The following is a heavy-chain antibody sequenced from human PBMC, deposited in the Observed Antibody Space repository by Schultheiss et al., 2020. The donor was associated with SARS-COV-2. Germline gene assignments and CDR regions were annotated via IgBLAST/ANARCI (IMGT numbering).Heavy chain of an antibody. CDR3: ARDKPITIFGVDYGMDV. CDR2: IYYSGST. J-gene: IGHJ6*02. V-gene: IGHV4-59*12. D-gene: IGHD3-3*01. CDR1: GGSISSYY. Sequence: SETLSLTCTVSGGSISSYYWSWIRQPPGKGLEWIGYIYYSGSTYYNPSLKSRVTISVDTSKNQFSLKLSSVTAADTAVYYCARDKPITIFGVDYGMDVWGQGTTVTVSS.